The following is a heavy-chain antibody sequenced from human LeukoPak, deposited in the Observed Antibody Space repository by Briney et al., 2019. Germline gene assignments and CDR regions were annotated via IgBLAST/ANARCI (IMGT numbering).Heavy chain of an antibody. Sequence: SVKVSCKASGGTFSSYAISWVRQAPGQGLEWMGRIIPIFGTANYAQKFQGRVTITTDESTSTAYIKLSSLRSEDTAVYYCARDQRIGVSVPHPLIWGQGNLVTVSS. D-gene: IGHD5/OR15-5a*01. CDR1: GGTFSSYA. J-gene: IGHJ4*02. CDR2: IIPIFGTA. CDR3: ARDQRIGVSVPHPLI. V-gene: IGHV1-69*05.